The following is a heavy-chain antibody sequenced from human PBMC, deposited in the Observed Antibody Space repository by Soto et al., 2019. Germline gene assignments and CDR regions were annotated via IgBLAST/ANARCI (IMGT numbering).Heavy chain of an antibody. J-gene: IGHJ6*02. Sequence: EVQLVESGGGLIQPGGSLRLSCVASGFSVSGYWMHRVRQAPGKGPVWVSRINSDGSTTNYADSVKGQFTLSRDNAESTVYLHMNSLRAEDTAVYYCARGIKNIYAVDVWGQGTTVTVSS. D-gene: IGHD2-15*01. CDR2: INSDGSTT. CDR1: GFSVSGYW. CDR3: ARGIKNIYAVDV. V-gene: IGHV3-74*01.